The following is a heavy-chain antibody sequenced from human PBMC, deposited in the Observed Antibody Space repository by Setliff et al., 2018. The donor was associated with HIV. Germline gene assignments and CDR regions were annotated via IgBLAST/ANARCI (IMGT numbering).Heavy chain of an antibody. J-gene: IGHJ4*02. V-gene: IGHV3-33*01. D-gene: IGHD5-12*01. CDR2: IWYDGSNK. CDR3: PRASGYAGFFYFDY. CDR1: GFTFSSCG. Sequence: GGSLRLSCAASGFTFSSCGMHWVRQAPGKGLEWVAVIWYDGSNKYYADSVKGRFTISRDNSKNTLYLQMGSLRAEDMAVYYCPRASGYAGFFYFDYWGQGTLVTVSS.